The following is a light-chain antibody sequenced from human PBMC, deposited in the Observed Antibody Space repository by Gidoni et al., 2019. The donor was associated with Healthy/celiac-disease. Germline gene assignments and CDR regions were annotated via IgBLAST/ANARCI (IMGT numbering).Light chain of an antibody. Sequence: DIQMTQSPSSLSASVGDRVTSTCRASQDISNYLNWYQQKPGKAPKLLIYDASNLETGVPSRFSGSGSGTDFTFTISSLQPEDIATYYCQQYDNLPITFGPGTKVDIK. CDR1: QDISNY. CDR3: QQYDNLPIT. J-gene: IGKJ3*01. V-gene: IGKV1-33*01. CDR2: DAS.